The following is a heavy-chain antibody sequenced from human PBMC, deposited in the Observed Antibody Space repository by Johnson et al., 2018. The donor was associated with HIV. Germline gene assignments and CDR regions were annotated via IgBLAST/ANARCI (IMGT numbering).Heavy chain of an antibody. D-gene: IGHD1-26*01. J-gene: IGHJ3*01. CDR2: ISSSGSTI. CDR1: GFTFSDYY. V-gene: IGHV3-11*04. Sequence: QMQLVESGGGVVQPGGSLRLSCAASGFTFSDYYMSWIRQAPGKGLEWVSYISSSGSTIFYADSVKGRFTISRENAKNSVYLQMNSLRAEDTALYYCAKGRMGASGSYNVWGQGTMVTVSS. CDR3: AKGRMGASGSYNV.